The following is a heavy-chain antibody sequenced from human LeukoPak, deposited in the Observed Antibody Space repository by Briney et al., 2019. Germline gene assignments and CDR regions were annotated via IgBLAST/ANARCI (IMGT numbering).Heavy chain of an antibody. Sequence: GGSLRLSCAASGFTFSSNWMSWVRQAPGKGLEWVANIKEDGSEKYYVDSVKGRFTISRDNAKNSLYLQMNSLRVEDTAVYYCARDIRYSGFGPDYWGQGTLVTVSS. CDR1: GFTFSSNW. J-gene: IGHJ4*02. D-gene: IGHD5-12*01. CDR2: IKEDGSEK. V-gene: IGHV3-7*01. CDR3: ARDIRYSGFGPDY.